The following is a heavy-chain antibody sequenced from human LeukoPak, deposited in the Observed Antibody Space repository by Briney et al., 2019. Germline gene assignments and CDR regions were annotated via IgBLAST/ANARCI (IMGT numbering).Heavy chain of an antibody. CDR1: GYTFTGYY. J-gene: IGHJ4*02. V-gene: IGHV1-2*02. CDR3: ARDRGTIWWGVSDY. D-gene: IGHD2-8*02. Sequence: ASVKVSCKASGYTFTGYYMHWVRQAPGQGLERVGWINPNGGATNYAQKFQGRVTLSRDTSISTAYMEMNRLTSDDTAVYYCARDRGTIWWGVSDYWGQGALVTVSS. CDR2: INPNGGAT.